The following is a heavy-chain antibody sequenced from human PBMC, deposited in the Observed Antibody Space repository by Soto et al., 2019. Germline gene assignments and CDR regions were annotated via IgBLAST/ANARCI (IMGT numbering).Heavy chain of an antibody. CDR1: GFTFSSYG. Sequence: QVQLVESGGGVVQPGRSLRLSCAASGFTFSSYGMHWVRQAPGKGLGWVAVISYDGNNKYYADSEKSRFTISGDNSKNTLYLQMNSLRAEDTAVYYCAKEGLYSNYPDYWGQGTLVTVSS. CDR3: AKEGLYSNYPDY. V-gene: IGHV3-30*18. J-gene: IGHJ4*02. D-gene: IGHD4-4*01. CDR2: ISYDGNNK.